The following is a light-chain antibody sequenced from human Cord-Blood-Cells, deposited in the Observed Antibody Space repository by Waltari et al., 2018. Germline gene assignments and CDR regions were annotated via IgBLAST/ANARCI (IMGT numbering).Light chain of an antibody. Sequence: QSVLTQPPSVSGAPGQRVTISCTGSSSNIGAGYDVHWYQQLPGTAPKRPSYGNSSRPAGGPDRFSGSKSRTSASLAITGLQAEEEADYYCQSYDSSLSGSVFGTGTKVTVL. V-gene: IGLV1-40*01. J-gene: IGLJ1*01. CDR2: GNS. CDR3: QSYDSSLSGSV. CDR1: SSNIGAGYD.